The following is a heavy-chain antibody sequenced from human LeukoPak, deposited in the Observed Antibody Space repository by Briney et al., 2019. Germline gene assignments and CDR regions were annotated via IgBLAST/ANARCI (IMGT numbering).Heavy chain of an antibody. D-gene: IGHD3-3*01. CDR1: GFTFSSYW. V-gene: IGHV3-7*01. J-gene: IGHJ6*02. CDR2: IKQDGSEK. Sequence: GGSLRLSCAASGFTFSSYWMSWVRQAPGKGLEWVANIKQDGSEKYYVDSVKGRFTISRDNAKNSLYLRMNSLRAEDTAVYYCARDMYYDFWSGSPLSRYGMDVWGQGTTVTVSS. CDR3: ARDMYYDFWSGSPLSRYGMDV.